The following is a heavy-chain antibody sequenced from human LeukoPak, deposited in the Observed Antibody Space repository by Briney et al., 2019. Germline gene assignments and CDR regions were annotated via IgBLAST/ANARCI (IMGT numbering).Heavy chain of an antibody. CDR1: GGSIGSSSFY. J-gene: IGHJ3*01. V-gene: IGHV4-39*01. D-gene: IGHD3-16*01. Sequence: SETLSLTCTVSGGSIGSSSFYWGWIRQPPGKGLEWIGSIYYSGSTYYNPSLKSRVTISVDTSKNEFSLRLSSVTAADTAVYYCAHFRGGAFDFWGRGTMVTVSS. CDR3: AHFRGGAFDF. CDR2: IYYSGST.